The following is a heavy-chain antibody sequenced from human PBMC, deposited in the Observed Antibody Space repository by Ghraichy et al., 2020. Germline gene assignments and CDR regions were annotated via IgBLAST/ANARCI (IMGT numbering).Heavy chain of an antibody. CDR1: GGSISSSNHY. J-gene: IGHJ5*02. CDR3: AREKLELDAVGWRNWFDP. CDR2: IHNSGSI. D-gene: IGHD1-7*01. V-gene: IGHV4-39*02. Sequence: SETLSLTCSVSGGSISSSNHYWGWIRQPPGKGLEWIASIHNSGSIYSNPSLKSRVTISEDTSKSQFSLRLRSVTAADTAVYYCAREKLELDAVGWRNWFDPWGQGTLVTVSS.